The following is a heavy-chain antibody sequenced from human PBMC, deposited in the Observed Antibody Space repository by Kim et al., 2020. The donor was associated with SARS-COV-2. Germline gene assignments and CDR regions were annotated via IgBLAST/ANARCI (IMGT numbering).Heavy chain of an antibody. D-gene: IGHD6-13*01. CDR3: ARDIYSSSWYDYYYGMDV. CDR1: GFTFSSYA. Sequence: GGSLRLSCAASGFTFSSYAMHWVRQAPGKGLEWVAVISYDGSNKYYADSVKGRFTISRDNSKNTLYLQMNSLRAEDTAVYYCARDIYSSSWYDYYYGMDVWGQGTTVTVSS. V-gene: IGHV3-30*04. CDR2: ISYDGSNK. J-gene: IGHJ6*02.